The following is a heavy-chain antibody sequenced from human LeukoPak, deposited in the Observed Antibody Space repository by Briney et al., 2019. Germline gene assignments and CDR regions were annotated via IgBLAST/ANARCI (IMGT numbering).Heavy chain of an antibody. CDR3: ARSPTDALWFDP. CDR2: IYYSGST. CDR1: GYSISSGYY. J-gene: IGHJ5*02. Sequence: TSETLSLTCTVSGYSISSGYYWGWIRQPPGKGLEWIGYIYYSGSTNYNPSLKSRVTISVDTSKNQFSLKLSSVTAADTAVYYCARSPTDALWFDPWGQGTLVTVSS. V-gene: IGHV4-61*01.